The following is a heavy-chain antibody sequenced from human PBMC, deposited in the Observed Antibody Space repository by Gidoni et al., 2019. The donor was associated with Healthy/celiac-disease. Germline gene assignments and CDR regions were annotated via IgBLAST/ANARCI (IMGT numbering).Heavy chain of an antibody. D-gene: IGHD5-18*01. CDR2: ISSSSSYI. V-gene: IGHV3-21*01. CDR1: GFTFSSYS. Sequence: EVQLVESGGGLVKPGGFLRLSCAASGFTFSSYSMNWVRQAPGKGLEWVSSISSSSSYIYYADSVKGRFTISRDNAKNSLYLQMNSLRAEDTAVYYCARDKGMDRAAGMDVWGQGTTVTVSS. CDR3: ARDKGMDRAAGMDV. J-gene: IGHJ6*02.